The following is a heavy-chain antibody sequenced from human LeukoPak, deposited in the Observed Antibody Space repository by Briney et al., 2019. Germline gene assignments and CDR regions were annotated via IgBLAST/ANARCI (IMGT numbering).Heavy chain of an antibody. Sequence: GGSLRLSCAVSGFTFDDYAMHWVRQAPGKGLEWVSGISWNSGSIGYADSVKGRFTISRDNAKNSLYLRMNSLRVEDTAVYYCVRVGTSFDIWGQGTMVTVSS. V-gene: IGHV3-9*01. CDR3: VRVGTSFDI. J-gene: IGHJ3*02. D-gene: IGHD1-26*01. CDR1: GFTFDDYA. CDR2: ISWNSGSI.